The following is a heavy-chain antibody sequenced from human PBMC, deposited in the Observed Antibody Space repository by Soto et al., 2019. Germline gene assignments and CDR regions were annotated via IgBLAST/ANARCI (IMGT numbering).Heavy chain of an antibody. CDR3: ATGNPAAGNYYYGMDV. J-gene: IGHJ6*02. D-gene: IGHD6-13*01. V-gene: IGHV1-24*01. Sequence: AASVKVSCKVSGYTLTELSMHWVRQAPGKGLEWVGGFDPEDGETIYAQKFQGRVTMTEDTSTDTAYMELSSLRSEDTAVYYCATGNPAAGNYYYGMDVWDQGXTVTVSS. CDR2: FDPEDGET. CDR1: GYTLTELS.